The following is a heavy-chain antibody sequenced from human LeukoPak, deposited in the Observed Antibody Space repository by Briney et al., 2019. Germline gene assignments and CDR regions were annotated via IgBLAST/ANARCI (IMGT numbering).Heavy chain of an antibody. D-gene: IGHD4-23*01. CDR3: TADLPGGYSPYFDY. V-gene: IGHV3-15*01. CDR1: GFTFSNAW. J-gene: IGHJ4*02. Sequence: KPGGSLRLSCAASGFTFSNAWMSWVRQAPGKGLEWVGRIKSKTDGGTTDYAAPVEGRFTISRDDSKNTLYLQMNSLKTEDTAVYYCTADLPGGYSPYFDYWGQGTLVTVSS. CDR2: IKSKTDGGTT.